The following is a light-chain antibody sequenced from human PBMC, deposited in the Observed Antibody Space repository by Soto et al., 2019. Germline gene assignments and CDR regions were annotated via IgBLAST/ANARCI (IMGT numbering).Light chain of an antibody. CDR2: GAS. CDR3: QQYGHSLWT. V-gene: IGKV3-20*01. CDR1: QSVSSGH. J-gene: IGKJ1*01. Sequence: EIVMTQSPATLSVSPGGRASLSCRASQSVSSGHLAWYQQKPGQAPRLLLYGASSRATGIPDRLSGSGSGTDFTLTISRLEPEDYAVYDCQQYGHSLWTFGQGTKVDIK.